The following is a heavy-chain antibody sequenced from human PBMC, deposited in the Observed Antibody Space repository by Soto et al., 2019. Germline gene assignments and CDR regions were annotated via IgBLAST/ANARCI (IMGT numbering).Heavy chain of an antibody. CDR2: IKQDGSEK. CDR3: ARVLLWFGEYPNWFDP. D-gene: IGHD3-10*01. CDR1: GFTFSSYW. V-gene: IGHV3-7*01. Sequence: GGSLRLSCAASGFTFSSYWMIWARQAPGKGLEWVANIKQDGSEKYYVDSVKGRFTISRDNAKNSLYLQMNSLRAEDTAVYYCARVLLWFGEYPNWFDPWGQGTLVTVSS. J-gene: IGHJ5*02.